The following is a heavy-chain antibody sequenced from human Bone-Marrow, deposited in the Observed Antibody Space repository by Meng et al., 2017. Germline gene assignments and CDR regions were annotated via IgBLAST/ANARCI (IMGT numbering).Heavy chain of an antibody. Sequence: WGSLSLSCAASGFTFSSYEMNWVRQAPGKGLEWVSYISSSGSTIYYADPVKGRFTISRDNAKYSLYLQMNSLRAEDTAVYYCARELGRDGFMGPDDAFDIWGQGTMVTVSS. CDR2: ISSSGSTI. J-gene: IGHJ3*02. CDR3: ARELGRDGFMGPDDAFDI. CDR1: GFTFSSYE. D-gene: IGHD5-24*01. V-gene: IGHV3-48*03.